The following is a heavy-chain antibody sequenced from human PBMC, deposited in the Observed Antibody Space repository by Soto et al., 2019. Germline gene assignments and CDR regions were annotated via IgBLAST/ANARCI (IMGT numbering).Heavy chain of an antibody. Sequence: EVQLLESGGGLVQPGGSLRLSCAASGFTFSSYAMSWVRQAPGKGLEWVSAISGSGGSTYYADSVKGRFTISRDNSKNTLYLQMNSLRAEDTAVYYCAKDSYYDSSGYPSSFDYWGQGTLVTVSS. CDR1: GFTFSSYA. J-gene: IGHJ4*02. V-gene: IGHV3-23*01. CDR3: AKDSYYDSSGYPSSFDY. D-gene: IGHD3-22*01. CDR2: ISGSGGST.